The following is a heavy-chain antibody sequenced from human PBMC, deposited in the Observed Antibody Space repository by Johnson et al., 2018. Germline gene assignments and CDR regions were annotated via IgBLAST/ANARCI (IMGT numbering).Heavy chain of an antibody. Sequence: QVQLVESGGGVVQPGRSLRLSCAASGFTFSSYGMHWVRQAPGKGLEWVAVIWYDGSNKYYADSVKGRFTISRDNSKNTLYLQMTSLRAEDTAVYYCARDPDCSSTSCLGMDVWGQGTTVTVSS. CDR1: GFTFSSYG. D-gene: IGHD2-2*01. CDR3: ARDPDCSSTSCLGMDV. CDR2: IWYDGSNK. V-gene: IGHV3-33*01. J-gene: IGHJ6*02.